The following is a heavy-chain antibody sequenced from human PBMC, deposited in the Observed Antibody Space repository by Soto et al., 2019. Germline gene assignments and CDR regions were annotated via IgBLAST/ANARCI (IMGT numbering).Heavy chain of an antibody. CDR2: IWYDGSNK. V-gene: IGHV3-33*01. CDR3: ARENSADSGYDSFDY. CDR1: GFTFSSYG. Sequence: GGSLRLSCAASGFTFSSYGMHWVRQAPGKGLEWVAVIWYDGSNKYYADSVKGRFTISRDNSKNTLYLQMNSLRAEDTAVYYCARENSADSGYDSFDYWGQGTLVTVSS. D-gene: IGHD5-12*01. J-gene: IGHJ4*02.